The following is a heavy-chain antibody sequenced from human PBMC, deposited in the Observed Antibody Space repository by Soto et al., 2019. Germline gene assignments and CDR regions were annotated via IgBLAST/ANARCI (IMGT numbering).Heavy chain of an antibody. V-gene: IGHV3-30*03. Sequence: GGSLRLSCAASGFTFSNYGMHWVRQAPGKGLEWVAVISYDGSNKYYADSVKGRFTISRDNSKNTLYLQMNSLRAEDTAVYYCARDFDYWGQGTLVTVS. CDR2: ISYDGSNK. CDR1: GFTFSNYG. CDR3: ARDFDY. J-gene: IGHJ4*02.